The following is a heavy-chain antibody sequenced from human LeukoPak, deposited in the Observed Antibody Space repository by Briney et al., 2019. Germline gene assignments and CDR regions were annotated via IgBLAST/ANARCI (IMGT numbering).Heavy chain of an antibody. J-gene: IGHJ4*02. V-gene: IGHV3-23*01. CDR1: GFTFSSYV. Sequence: GGSLRLSCATSGFTFSSYVMSWVRQAPGKGLEGVSGISGSGGSTSYADSVKGRFTISRDNSKNTLYLQTNSLRAEDTAVYYCARGSGASPRVGWYFGDYWGQGTLVTVSS. CDR3: ARGSGASPRVGWYFGDY. D-gene: IGHD6-19*01. CDR2: ISGSGGST.